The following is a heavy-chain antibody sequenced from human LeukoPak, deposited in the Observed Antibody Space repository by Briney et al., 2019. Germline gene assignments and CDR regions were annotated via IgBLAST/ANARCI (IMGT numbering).Heavy chain of an antibody. D-gene: IGHD3-3*01. J-gene: IGHJ4*02. CDR1: GYSISSGYY. CDR3: ARAENFWSGSIDY. V-gene: IGHV4-38-2*01. CDR2: IYHSGST. Sequence: SETLSLTCAVSGYSISSGYYWGWIRQPPGKGLEWIGSIYHSGSTYYNPSLKSRVTISVDTSKNQFSLKLSSVTAADTAVYYCARAENFWSGSIDYWGQGTLVTVSS.